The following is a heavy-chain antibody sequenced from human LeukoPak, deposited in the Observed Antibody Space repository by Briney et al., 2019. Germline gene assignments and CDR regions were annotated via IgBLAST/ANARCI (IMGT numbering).Heavy chain of an antibody. J-gene: IGHJ6*03. D-gene: IGHD3-9*01. CDR1: GGPISSGGYS. V-gene: IGHV4-30-4*07. CDR2: IYYSGST. Sequence: SQTLSLTCAVSGGPISSGGYSWSWIRQPPGKGLEWIGYIYYSGSTYYNPSLKSRVTISVDTSKNQFSLKLNSVTAADTAVYYCARLRARYDILTRLYYYYYMDVWGKGTTVTISS. CDR3: ARLRARYDILTRLYYYYYMDV.